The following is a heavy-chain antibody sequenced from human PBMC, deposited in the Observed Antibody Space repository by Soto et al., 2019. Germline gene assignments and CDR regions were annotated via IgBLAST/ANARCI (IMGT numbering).Heavy chain of an antibody. D-gene: IGHD3-10*01. V-gene: IGHV3-23*01. CDR2: ISGSGGST. CDR1: GFTFSSYA. CDR3: AKDRWHGSGKDDAFDI. J-gene: IGHJ3*02. Sequence: EVQLLESGGGLVQPGGSLRLSCAASGFTFSSYAMSWVRQAPGKGLEWVSAISGSGGSTYYADSVKGRFTISRDNSKNTLSLQMNSLRAEDTAVYYCAKDRWHGSGKDDAFDIWGQGTMVTVSS.